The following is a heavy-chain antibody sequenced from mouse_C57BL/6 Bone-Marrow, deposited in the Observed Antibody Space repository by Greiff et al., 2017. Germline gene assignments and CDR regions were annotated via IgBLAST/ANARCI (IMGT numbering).Heavy chain of an antibody. CDR1: GFTFTDYY. D-gene: IGHD1-1*01. J-gene: IGHJ2*01. CDR2: IRNKANGYTT. Sequence: EVKLVESGGGLVQPGGSLSLSCAASGFTFTDYYMSWVRQPPGKALEWLGFIRNKANGYTTEYSASVKGRVTISRDTSQSILYLQMNALRAEDSATYYCARSVANWPCYDYGGQGTTLTVSS. CDR3: ARSVANWPCYDY. V-gene: IGHV7-3*01.